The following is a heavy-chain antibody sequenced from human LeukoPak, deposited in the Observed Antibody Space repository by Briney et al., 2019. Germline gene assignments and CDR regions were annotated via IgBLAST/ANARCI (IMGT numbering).Heavy chain of an antibody. CDR1: GFTVNSNY. V-gene: IGHV3-53*01. CDR2: ISSDGDT. J-gene: IGHJ4*02. Sequence: GGSLRLSCAASGFTVNSNYMSWVRQGPGKGLECVSVISSDGDTYYADSVKGRFTISRDTSKNTVSLQMNSLRAEDTAVYYCAGDKTTGGWYEFDYWGQGTLVTVSS. D-gene: IGHD6-19*01. CDR3: AGDKTTGGWYEFDY.